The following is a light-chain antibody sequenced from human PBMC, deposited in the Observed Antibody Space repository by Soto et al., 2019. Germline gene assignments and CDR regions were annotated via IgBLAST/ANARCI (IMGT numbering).Light chain of an antibody. CDR1: QRISSN. CDR2: GAS. CDR3: QHYYNTPPT. Sequence: EIVMTQSPATLSVSPGERATLSCRASQRISSNLAWYQHKPGQAPRLLIFGASTRATGIPARFSGSGSETEFTLTISSLQAEDVAVYYCQHYYNTPPTFGGGTKVDIK. J-gene: IGKJ4*01. V-gene: IGKV3-15*01.